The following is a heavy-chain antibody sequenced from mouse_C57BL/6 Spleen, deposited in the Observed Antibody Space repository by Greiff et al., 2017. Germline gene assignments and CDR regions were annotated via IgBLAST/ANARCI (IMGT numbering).Heavy chain of an antibody. Sequence: QVQLQQPGAELVKPGASVKLSCKASGYTFTSYWMHWVKQRPGQGLEWIGMIHPNSGSTNYNEKFKSKATLTVDKSSSTAYMQLSSLTSEDSAVYYCARGGTTSHAFAYWGQGTLVTVSA. V-gene: IGHV1-64*01. J-gene: IGHJ3*01. D-gene: IGHD1-1*01. CDR3: ARGGTTSHAFAY. CDR2: IHPNSGST. CDR1: GYTFTSYW.